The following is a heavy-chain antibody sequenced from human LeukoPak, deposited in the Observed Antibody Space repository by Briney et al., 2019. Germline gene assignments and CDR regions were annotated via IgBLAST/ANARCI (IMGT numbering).Heavy chain of an antibody. V-gene: IGHV3-23*01. CDR1: GFTFSSYG. CDR2: ISGSGGST. CDR3: AKDLQYYDFWSGYSLDY. D-gene: IGHD3-3*01. Sequence: PGGSLRLSCAASGFTFSSYGMHWVRQAPGKGLEWVSAISGSGGSTYYADSVKGRFTISRDNSKNTLYLQMNSLRAEDTAVYYCAKDLQYYDFWSGYSLDYWGQGTLVTVSS. J-gene: IGHJ4*02.